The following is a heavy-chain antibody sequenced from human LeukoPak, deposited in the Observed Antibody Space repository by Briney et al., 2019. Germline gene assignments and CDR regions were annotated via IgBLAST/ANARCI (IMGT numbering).Heavy chain of an antibody. J-gene: IGHJ5*02. V-gene: IGHV4-31*03. CDR3: ARSPVVPAAIDWFDP. D-gene: IGHD2-2*01. Sequence: SETLSLTCTVPGGSISSGGYYWSWIRQHPGKGLEWIGYIYYSGSTYYNPSLKSRVTISVDTSKNQFSLKLSSVTAADTAVYYCARSPVVPAAIDWFDPWGQGTLVTVSS. CDR1: GGSISSGGYY. CDR2: IYYSGST.